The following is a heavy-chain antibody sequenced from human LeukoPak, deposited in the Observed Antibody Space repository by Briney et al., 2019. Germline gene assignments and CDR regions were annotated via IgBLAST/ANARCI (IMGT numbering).Heavy chain of an antibody. CDR1: GGSISSSSYY. CDR3: ARTKEYNWNYRYYFDY. J-gene: IGHJ4*02. Sequence: SETLSLTCTVSGGSISSSSYYWGWIRQPPGKGLEWIGNIYYSGSTYYNPSLKSRVTISVDTSKNQFSLKLSSVTAADTAVYYCARTKEYNWNYRYYFDYWGQGALVTVSS. CDR2: IYYSGST. D-gene: IGHD1-7*01. V-gene: IGHV4-39*01.